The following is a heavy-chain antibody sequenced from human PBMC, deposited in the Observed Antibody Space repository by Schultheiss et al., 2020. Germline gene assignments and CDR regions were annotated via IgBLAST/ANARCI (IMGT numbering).Heavy chain of an antibody. J-gene: IGHJ4*02. CDR1: GFSLSTSGMC. Sequence: SCPTLAKPTQTLTLTCTFSGFSLSTSGMCVSWIRQPPGKALEWLARIDWDDDKYYSTSLKTRLTISKDTSKNQVVLTMTNMDPVDTATYYCARFDTAMGTFDYWGQGTLVTVSS. D-gene: IGHD5-18*01. CDR3: ARFDTAMGTFDY. V-gene: IGHV2-70*11. CDR2: IDWDDDK.